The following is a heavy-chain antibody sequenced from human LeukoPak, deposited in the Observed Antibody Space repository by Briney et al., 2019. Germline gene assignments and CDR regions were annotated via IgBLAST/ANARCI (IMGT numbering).Heavy chain of an antibody. CDR1: GGTFSSYA. CDR2: IIPILGIA. V-gene: IGHV1-69*04. J-gene: IGHJ4*02. CDR3: ARTPQLSDFWSGYFTYYFDY. D-gene: IGHD3-3*01. Sequence: SVKVSCKASGGTFSSYAISWVRQAPGQGLEWMGRIIPILGIANYAQKFQGRVTITADKSTSTAYMELSSLRSEDTAVYYCARTPQLSDFWSGYFTYYFDYWGQGTLVTVSS.